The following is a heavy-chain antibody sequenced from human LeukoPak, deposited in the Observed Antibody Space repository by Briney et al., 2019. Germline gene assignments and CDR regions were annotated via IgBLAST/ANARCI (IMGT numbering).Heavy chain of an antibody. V-gene: IGHV4-39*01. CDR1: GGSISSSSFY. CDR2: IYYSGST. J-gene: IGHJ4*02. D-gene: IGHD3-22*01. CDR3: ARLSHYSDSSGYYLGTYYFDY. Sequence: PSETLSLTCTVSGGSISSSSFYWGWIRQPPGKGLEWIGNIYYSGSTYYSPSLKSRVTLSLDTSKNQFSLKLSSVTAADTAVYYCARLSHYSDSSGYYLGTYYFDYWGQGTLVTVSS.